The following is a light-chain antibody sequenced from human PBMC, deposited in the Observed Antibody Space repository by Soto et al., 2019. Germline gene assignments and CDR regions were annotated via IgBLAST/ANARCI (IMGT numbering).Light chain of an antibody. Sequence: EIVLTQSPGTLSFAPGDRATLSCRASQSVNSNYLAWYQQKPGQAPRLLLYGASSRAIGIPDRFSGSGSGTEFTLTISRLEPEDFAVYYCQQYDASPPLTFGGGTMVEIK. V-gene: IGKV3-20*01. CDR1: QSVNSNY. CDR3: QQYDASPPLT. J-gene: IGKJ4*01. CDR2: GAS.